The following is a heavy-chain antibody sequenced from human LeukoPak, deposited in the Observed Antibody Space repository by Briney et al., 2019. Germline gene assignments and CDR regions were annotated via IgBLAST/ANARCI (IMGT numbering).Heavy chain of an antibody. V-gene: IGHV3-21*01. Sequence: PGGSLRLSCAASGFTFSTYTMNWVRQAPGKGLEWVSFISTSSIYIYYADSLKGRFTISRDNAKNSLYLQMSSLRAEDTAMYYCARSLWFGDSNLDYWGQGTLVTVSS. CDR1: GFTFSTYT. J-gene: IGHJ4*02. CDR2: ISTSSIYI. D-gene: IGHD3-10*01. CDR3: ARSLWFGDSNLDY.